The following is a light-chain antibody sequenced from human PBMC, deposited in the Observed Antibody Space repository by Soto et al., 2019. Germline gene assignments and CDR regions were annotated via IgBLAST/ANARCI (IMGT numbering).Light chain of an antibody. V-gene: IGKV1-5*01. Sequence: DIQLTQSTSTLSAFVGDRVSITCRASQNISRWLAWYQQKPGKAPNLLMYDASTLERGVPSRFSGTGSGTEFTLTISSLQPDDFATYYCQQYHRSSITFGQGTRLEIK. CDR3: QQYHRSSIT. CDR2: DAS. CDR1: QNISRW. J-gene: IGKJ5*01.